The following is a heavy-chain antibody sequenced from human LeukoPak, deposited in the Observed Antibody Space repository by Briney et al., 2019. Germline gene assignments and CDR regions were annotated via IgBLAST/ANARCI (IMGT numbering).Heavy chain of an antibody. D-gene: IGHD3-16*01. CDR2: ISYDGSNK. J-gene: IGHJ4*02. CDR1: GFTFSSYA. V-gene: IGHV3-30-3*01. Sequence: GRSLRLSCAASGFTFSSYAMHWVRQAPGKGLEWVAVISYDGSNKYYADSVKGRFTISRDNSKNTLYLQMNSLRAEDTAVYYCAKERSYDADWRGFGGVMVGPSESDYWGQGTLVTVST. CDR3: AKERSYDADWRGFGGVMVGPSESDY.